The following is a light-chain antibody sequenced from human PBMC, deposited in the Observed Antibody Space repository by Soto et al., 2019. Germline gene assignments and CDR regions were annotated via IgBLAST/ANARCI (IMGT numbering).Light chain of an antibody. J-gene: IGKJ4*01. Sequence: EIVLTQSPATLSLSPGERATLSCRASQSVSSYLAWYQQKPGQAPRLLIYDASNRATGIPARFSGSGSGPDFTLALISLEPEDFAVYDCQQRSNWPPLTFGGGTKVEIK. CDR1: QSVSSY. CDR3: QQRSNWPPLT. CDR2: DAS. V-gene: IGKV3-11*01.